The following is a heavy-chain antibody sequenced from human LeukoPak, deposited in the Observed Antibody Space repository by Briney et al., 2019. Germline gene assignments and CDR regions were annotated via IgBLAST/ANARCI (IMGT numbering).Heavy chain of an antibody. D-gene: IGHD7-27*01. CDR2: INPIFGGT. V-gene: IGHV1-2*02. Sequence: ASVKVSCKASGYTFTDYYIHWVRQAPGQGLEWLGWINPIFGGTNYAQKFQGRVTMTTDTSISTAYMELCRLRSDDTAVYYCAPLTGDEHYFDSWGQGTLVSVSS. J-gene: IGHJ4*02. CDR1: GYTFTDYY. CDR3: APLTGDEHYFDS.